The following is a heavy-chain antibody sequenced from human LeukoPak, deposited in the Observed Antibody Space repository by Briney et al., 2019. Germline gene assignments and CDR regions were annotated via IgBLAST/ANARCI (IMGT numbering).Heavy chain of an antibody. J-gene: IGHJ4*02. CDR3: ARHERGAENLDY. Sequence: SETLSLTCTVTGASISNYYWSWIRQPPGKGLECIGYVSYSGRTNHNPSLKSRVTISAVTSKNQFSLKSTSVTAADTAVYYCARHERGAENLDYWGQGTLVTVSS. CDR1: GASISNYY. D-gene: IGHD1-1*01. V-gene: IGHV4-59*08. CDR2: VSYSGRT.